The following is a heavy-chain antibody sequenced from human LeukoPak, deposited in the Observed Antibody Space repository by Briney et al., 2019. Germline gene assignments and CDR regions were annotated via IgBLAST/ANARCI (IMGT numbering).Heavy chain of an antibody. CDR1: GYTFTSYG. CDR2: ISAYNGNT. D-gene: IGHD6-6*01. CDR3: ARGPRKMLRLSHSSPDHNWFDP. J-gene: IGHJ5*02. Sequence: ASVKVSCKASGYTFTSYGISWVRQAPGQGLEWMGWISAYNGNTNYAQKLQGRVTMTTDTSTSTAYMELRSLRSDDTAVYYCARGPRKMLRLSHSSPDHNWFDPWGQGTLVTVSS. V-gene: IGHV1-18*01.